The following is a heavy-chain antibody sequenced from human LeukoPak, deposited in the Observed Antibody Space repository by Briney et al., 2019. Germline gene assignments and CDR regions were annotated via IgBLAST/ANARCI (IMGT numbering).Heavy chain of an antibody. CDR3: ARDSENYDILTGPDY. V-gene: IGHV3-33*01. CDR2: IWYDGSNK. Sequence: GRSLRLSCAASGFTFSSYGMHWVRQAPGKGLEWVAVIWYDGSNKYYADSVKGRFTISRDNSKNTLYLQMNSLRAEDTAVYYCARDSENYDILTGPDYWGQGTLVTVSS. D-gene: IGHD3-9*01. J-gene: IGHJ4*02. CDR1: GFTFSSYG.